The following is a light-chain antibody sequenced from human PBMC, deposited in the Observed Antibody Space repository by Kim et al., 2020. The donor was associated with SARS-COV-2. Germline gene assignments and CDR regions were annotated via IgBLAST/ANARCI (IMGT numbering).Light chain of an antibody. CDR3: QQYNNWPPFT. CDR2: GAA. CDR1: QSVTSN. J-gene: IGKJ3*01. V-gene: IGKV3-15*01. Sequence: SPGERATLSCRASQSVTSNLAWYQQKPGQAPRLLIYGAATRATGIPARFSGSGSGTEFTLTISSLRSEDFAVYYCQQYNNWPPFTFGPGTKVDIK.